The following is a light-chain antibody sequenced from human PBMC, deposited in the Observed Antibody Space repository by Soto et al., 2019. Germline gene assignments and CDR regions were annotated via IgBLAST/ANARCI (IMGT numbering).Light chain of an antibody. J-gene: IGLJ1*01. V-gene: IGLV2-11*01. CDR1: SSDVGGYNY. CDR2: DVT. Sequence: QSALTQPRSVSGSPGQSVTISCTGTSSDVGGYNYVSWYQQNPGKAPKLMIHDVTKLPSGVPDRFSGSKSGNTASLTISGLQAEDDADYYCCSYAGNYTYGFGTGTKVTVL. CDR3: CSYAGNYTYG.